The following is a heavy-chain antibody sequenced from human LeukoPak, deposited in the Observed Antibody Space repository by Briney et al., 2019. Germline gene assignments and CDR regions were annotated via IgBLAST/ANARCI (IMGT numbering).Heavy chain of an antibody. CDR2: ISAYNGNT. D-gene: IGHD6-13*01. CDR3: ARDPLQQHLVPGWFDP. CDR1: GYTFTSYG. V-gene: IGHV1-18*01. J-gene: IGHJ5*02. Sequence: GASVKVSCKASGYTFTSYGISWVRQAPGQGLEWMGWISAYNGNTNYAQRLQGRVTMSTDTSTSTAYMELRSLRSDDTAVYYCARDPLQQHLVPGWFDPWGQGTLVTVS.